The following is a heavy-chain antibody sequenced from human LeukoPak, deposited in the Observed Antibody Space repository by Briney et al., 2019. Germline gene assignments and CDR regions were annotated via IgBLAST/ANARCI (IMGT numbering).Heavy chain of an antibody. Sequence: PSETLSLTCTVSGGSISSGDYYWSWIRQPPGKGLEWIGYIYYSGSTYYNPSLKSRVTISVDTSKNQFSLKLSSVTAADTVVYYCARGGGYSYGNLYYYYGMDVWGQGTTVTVSS. CDR3: ARGGGYSYGNLYYYYGMDV. CDR2: IYYSGST. V-gene: IGHV4-30-4*01. CDR1: GGSISSGDYY. J-gene: IGHJ6*02. D-gene: IGHD5-18*01.